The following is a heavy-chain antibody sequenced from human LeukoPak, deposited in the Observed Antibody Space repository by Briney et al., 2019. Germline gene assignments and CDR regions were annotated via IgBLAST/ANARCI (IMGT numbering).Heavy chain of an antibody. CDR1: GFTFSSYW. D-gene: IGHD3-10*01. J-gene: IGHJ4*02. CDR3: AREKCYFSVDY. Sequence: GGSLRLSCAASGFTFSSYWMTWARQAPGKGLEWVANIKQDESEKYYGDSVRGRFTISRDNAQNSLYLQMNSLRAEDTAVYYCAREKCYFSVDYWGQGTLVTVSS. V-gene: IGHV3-7*01. CDR2: IKQDESEK.